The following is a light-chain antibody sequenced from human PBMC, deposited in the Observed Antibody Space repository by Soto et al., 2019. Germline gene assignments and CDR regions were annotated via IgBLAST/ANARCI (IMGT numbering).Light chain of an antibody. CDR1: QSISSW. CDR2: KAS. V-gene: IGKV1-5*03. Sequence: DIQMTQSPSTLSASVGDRVTITCRASQSISSWLAWYQQKPGKAPKLLIYKASSLESGVPSRFSGSGSGTEFTLTISSLQPDDFATYYCQQYNSYHVFGQGTKVEIK. CDR3: QQYNSYHV. J-gene: IGKJ1*01.